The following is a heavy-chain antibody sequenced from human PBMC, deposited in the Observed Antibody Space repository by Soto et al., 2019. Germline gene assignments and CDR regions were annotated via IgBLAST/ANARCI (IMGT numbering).Heavy chain of an antibody. V-gene: IGHV1-46*03. D-gene: IGHD6-13*01. J-gene: IGHJ6*02. CDR2: INPSGGST. CDR1: GYTFTSYG. Sequence: PSVKVSCKASGYTFTSYGISWVRQAPGQGLEWMGIINPSGGSTSYAQKFQGRVTMTRDTSTSTVYMELSSLRSEDTAVYYCARVAAAPLYGMDVWGQGTTVTVSS. CDR3: ARVAAAPLYGMDV.